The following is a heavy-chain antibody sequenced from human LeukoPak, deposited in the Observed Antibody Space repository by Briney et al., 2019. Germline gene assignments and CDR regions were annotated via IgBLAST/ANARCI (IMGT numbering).Heavy chain of an antibody. CDR3: ARSEYSYGADAFDI. D-gene: IGHD5-18*01. CDR1: GGSISSGSYY. V-gene: IGHV4-61*02. CDR2: IYTSGST. J-gene: IGHJ3*02. Sequence: SQTLSLTCTVSGGSISSGSYYWSWIRQPAGKGLEWIGRIYTSGSTNYNPSLKSRVTISVDTSKNQFSLKLSSVTAADTAVYYCARSEYSYGADAFDIWGQGTMVTVSS.